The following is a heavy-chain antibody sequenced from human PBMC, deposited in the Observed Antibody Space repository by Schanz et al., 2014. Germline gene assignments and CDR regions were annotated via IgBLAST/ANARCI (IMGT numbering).Heavy chain of an antibody. Sequence: QVQLEESGGGVVQPGGSLRLSCVASGFSFSGFAVHWVRQAPGKGLEWVLIVSHDGFTKHYADSVRGRFTLSRDNSKNTVYLQMNSLRAEDTAVYYCVKDLQRELLRDDHYYGMDVWGQGTTVTVSS. J-gene: IGHJ6*02. CDR3: VKDLQRELLRDDHYYGMDV. V-gene: IGHV3-30*04. CDR1: GFSFSGFA. CDR2: VSHDGFTK. D-gene: IGHD1-26*01.